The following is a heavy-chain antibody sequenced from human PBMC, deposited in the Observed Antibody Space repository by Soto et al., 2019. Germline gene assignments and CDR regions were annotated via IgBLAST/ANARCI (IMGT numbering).Heavy chain of an antibody. CDR3: ARGYGSGSYPELNWFDP. V-gene: IGHV3-21*01. CDR1: GFTFSSYS. D-gene: IGHD3-10*01. Sequence: EVQLVESGGGLVKPGGSLRLSCAASGFTFSSYSMNWVRQAPGKGLEWVSSISSSSSYIYYADSVKGRFTISRDNAKNSLDLQMNSLRAEDTAVYYCARGYGSGSYPELNWFDPWGQGTLVTVSS. J-gene: IGHJ5*02. CDR2: ISSSSSYI.